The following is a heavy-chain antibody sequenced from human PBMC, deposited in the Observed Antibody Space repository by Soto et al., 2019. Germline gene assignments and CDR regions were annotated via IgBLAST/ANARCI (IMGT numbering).Heavy chain of an antibody. CDR1: GFTFSRYW. J-gene: IGHJ5*02. V-gene: IGHV3-74*01. CDR3: ARDLGYYNSGGPPPP. Sequence: GGSLRLSCAASGFTFSRYWMHWVRQAPGKGLVWVSRINTDGSSTWYADSVKGRFTISRDNTKNTLYLQMDNLRADDTAMYYCARDLGYYNSGGPPPPWGQGILVTVSS. CDR2: INTDGSST. D-gene: IGHD3-10*01.